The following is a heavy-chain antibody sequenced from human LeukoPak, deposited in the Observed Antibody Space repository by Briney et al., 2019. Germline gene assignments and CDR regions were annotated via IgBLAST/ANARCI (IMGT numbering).Heavy chain of an antibody. CDR3: ARGYGDSRPT. D-gene: IGHD4-17*01. CDR1: GSTFSSYS. Sequence: GGSLRLSCAASGSTFSSYSMNWVRQAPGKGLEWVSSISSRSSYIYYADSVKGRFTISRDNAKNSLYLQMNSLRAEDTAVYYCARGYGDSRPTWGQGTLVTVSS. V-gene: IGHV3-21*01. CDR2: ISSRSSYI. J-gene: IGHJ4*02.